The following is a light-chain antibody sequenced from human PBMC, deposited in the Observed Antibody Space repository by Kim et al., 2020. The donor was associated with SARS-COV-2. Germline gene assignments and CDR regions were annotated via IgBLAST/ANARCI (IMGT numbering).Light chain of an antibody. CDR1: PCVTIHY. J-gene: IGKJ2*01. CDR2: DAS. Sequence: PGGTTSLPRTPRPCVTIHYIACYQPQPCPAPTLPISDASRTAAGIPDRFSGSGSGTDFTLSISRLEPEDFAVYSCLQYGGSSPYTFGQGTKLEI. CDR3: LQYGGSSPYT. V-gene: IGKV3-20*01.